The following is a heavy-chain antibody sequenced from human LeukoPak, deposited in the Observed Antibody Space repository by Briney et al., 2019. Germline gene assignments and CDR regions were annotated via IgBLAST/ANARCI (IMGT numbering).Heavy chain of an antibody. Sequence: PGGSLRLSCAASGFTFSSYGMHWVRQAPGKGLEWVAFIRYDGSNKYYADSVKGRSTISRDNSKNTLYLQMNSLRAEDTAVYYCARDSLLLNDYGDYGLFDYWGQGTLVTVSS. CDR1: GFTFSSYG. V-gene: IGHV3-30*02. CDR2: IRYDGSNK. CDR3: ARDSLLLNDYGDYGLFDY. J-gene: IGHJ4*02. D-gene: IGHD4-17*01.